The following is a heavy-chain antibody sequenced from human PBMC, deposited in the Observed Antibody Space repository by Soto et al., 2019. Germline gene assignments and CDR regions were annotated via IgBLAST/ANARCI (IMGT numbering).Heavy chain of an antibody. V-gene: IGHV4-31*03. D-gene: IGHD3-22*01. Sequence: QVQLQESGPGLVKPSQTLSLTCTVSGGSISSGGYYWSWIRQHPGKGLEWIGYIYYSGSTYYNPSLKSRVTISVDTSKNQLALKLSSVTAADTGVYYCASAPRGMIVARRFDYWGQGTQISVSS. CDR3: ASAPRGMIVARRFDY. CDR2: IYYSGST. CDR1: GGSISSGGYY. J-gene: IGHJ4*02.